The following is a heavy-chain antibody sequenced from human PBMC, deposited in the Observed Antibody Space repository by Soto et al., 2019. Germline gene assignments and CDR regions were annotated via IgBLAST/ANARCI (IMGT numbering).Heavy chain of an antibody. CDR2: ISYNGGNK. Sequence: QVQLVESGGGVVQPGTSLRLSCAASGLTFSSSAMHWVRQAPGKGLEWVAFISYNGGNKYYADSVKGRFTISRDNSMNTLYLQMNSLRAEDTAVYHCAREDDAFDIWGQGTMVTVSS. CDR1: GLTFSSSA. J-gene: IGHJ3*02. V-gene: IGHV3-30-3*01. CDR3: AREDDAFDI.